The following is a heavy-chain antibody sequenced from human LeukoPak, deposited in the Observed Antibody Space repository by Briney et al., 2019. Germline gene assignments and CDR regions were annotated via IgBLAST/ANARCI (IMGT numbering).Heavy chain of an antibody. CDR3: ASPVGVIGGSGGFDV. CDR1: GFTVFVNS. J-gene: IGHJ3*01. D-gene: IGHD3-16*02. Sequence: AGGSLRLSCVPSGFTVFVNSVSWVRQAPGKGLEWVAVIFSDGTTYYGDSVKGRFTISRVDSRNTVHLQMNSLRADDSAVYHCASPVGVIGGSGGFDVWGQGTMVTVSS. CDR2: IFSDGTT. V-gene: IGHV3-53*01.